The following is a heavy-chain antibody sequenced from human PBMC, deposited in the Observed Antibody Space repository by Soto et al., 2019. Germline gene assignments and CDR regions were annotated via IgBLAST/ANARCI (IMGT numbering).Heavy chain of an antibody. CDR1: GGTFSSYA. CDR3: ARARIVGAPYYYYYGMDV. CDR2: IIPIFGTA. Sequence: GASVKVSCKASGGTFSSYAISWVRQAPGQGLEWMGGIIPIFGTANYAQKFQGRVTITADESTSTAYMELGSLRSEDTAVYYCARARIVGAPYYYYYGMDVWGQGTTVTVSS. V-gene: IGHV1-69*13. J-gene: IGHJ6*02. D-gene: IGHD1-26*01.